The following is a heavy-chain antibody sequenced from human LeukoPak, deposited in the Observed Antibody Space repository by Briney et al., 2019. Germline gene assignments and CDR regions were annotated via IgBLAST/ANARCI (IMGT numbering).Heavy chain of an antibody. J-gene: IGHJ6*03. D-gene: IGHD2-8*01. V-gene: IGHV3-21*04. CDR2: ISSSSSYI. CDR1: GFTFSSYS. Sequence: GGSLRLSCAASGFTFSSYSMNWVRQAPGKGLEWVSSISSSSSYIYYADSVKGRFTISRDNSKNTLYLQMNSLRAEDTAVYYCAKGLGYCSDGVCYYYYYMDVWGKGTTVTVSS. CDR3: AKGLGYCSDGVCYYYYYMDV.